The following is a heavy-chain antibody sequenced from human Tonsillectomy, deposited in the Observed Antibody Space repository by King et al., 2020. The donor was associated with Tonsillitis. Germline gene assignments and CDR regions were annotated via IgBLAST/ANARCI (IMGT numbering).Heavy chain of an antibody. J-gene: IGHJ4*02. CDR3: AKDGVPGYSDSSGYYLD. D-gene: IGHD3-22*01. V-gene: IGHV3-23*03. CDR2: IYTGGSST. Sequence: VQLVESGGGLVQPGGSLRLSCAASGFTFSSYAMSWVRQAPGKGLEWVSVIYTGGSSTYYADSVKGRFTISRDNSKNTLYLRMNSLRAEDTAVYYCAKDGVPGYSDSSGYYLDWGQGTLVTVSS. CDR1: GFTFSSYA.